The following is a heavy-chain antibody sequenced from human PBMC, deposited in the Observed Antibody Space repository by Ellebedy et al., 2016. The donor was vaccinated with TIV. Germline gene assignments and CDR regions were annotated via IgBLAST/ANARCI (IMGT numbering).Heavy chain of an antibody. CDR2: FGVSGDTT. CDR3: AKGRGGGSDSSAPRYYFDY. V-gene: IGHV3-23*01. CDR1: GFSFSNYN. Sequence: GESLKISCAASGFSFSNYNMNWVRQAPGKGLEWVSGFGVSGDTTYYADSVKGRFTISRDNSKNTLYLQINNLRAEDTAIYYCAKGRGGGSDSSAPRYYFDYWGLGTLVTVSS. D-gene: IGHD3-22*01. J-gene: IGHJ4*02.